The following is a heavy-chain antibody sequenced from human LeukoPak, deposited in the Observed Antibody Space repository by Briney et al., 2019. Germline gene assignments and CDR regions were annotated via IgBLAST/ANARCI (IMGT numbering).Heavy chain of an antibody. D-gene: IGHD6-13*01. J-gene: IGHJ5*01. V-gene: IGHV4-39*07. CDR1: GGSISSSSYY. CDR2: IYYSGST. Sequence: SETLSLTCTVSGGSISSSSYYWGWIRQPPGKGLEWIGSIYYSGSTYYNPSLKSRVTISVDTSKNQFSLKLSSVTAADTAVYYCASEYSSSWFVYWGQGTLVTVSS. CDR3: ASEYSSSWFVY.